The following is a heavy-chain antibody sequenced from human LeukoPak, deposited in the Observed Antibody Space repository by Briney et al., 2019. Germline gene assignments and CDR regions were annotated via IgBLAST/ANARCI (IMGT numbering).Heavy chain of an antibody. J-gene: IGHJ3*02. CDR1: GGSISSGDYH. V-gene: IGHV4-30-4*01. CDR2: IYYSGST. CDR3: ARGDTAMVHNAFDI. Sequence: SETLSLTCTVSGGSISSGDYHWSWIRQPPGKGLDWIGYIYYSGSTYYNPSLKSRVTISVDTSKNQFSLKLSSVTAADTAVYYCARGDTAMVHNAFDIWGQGTMVTVSS. D-gene: IGHD5-18*01.